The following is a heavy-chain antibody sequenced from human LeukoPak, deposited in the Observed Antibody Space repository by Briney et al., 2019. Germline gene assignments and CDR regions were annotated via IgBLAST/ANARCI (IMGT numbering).Heavy chain of an antibody. CDR2: ISGSGGST. D-gene: IGHD6-19*01. J-gene: IGHJ4*02. CDR3: AKDLYSSGWYRLCSDY. V-gene: IGHV3-23*01. Sequence: PGGSLRLSCAASGFTFSSYWMSWVRQAPGKGLEWVSAISGSGGSTYCADSVKGRFTISRDNSKNTLYLQMNSLRAEDTAVYYCAKDLYSSGWYRLCSDYWGQGTLVTVSS. CDR1: GFTFSSYW.